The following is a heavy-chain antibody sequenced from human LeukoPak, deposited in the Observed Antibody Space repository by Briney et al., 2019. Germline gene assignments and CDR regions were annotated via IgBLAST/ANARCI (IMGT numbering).Heavy chain of an antibody. CDR1: GYSISSGHY. Sequence: PSETLSLXCAVSGYSISSGHYWGWIRKPPGKGVEWIGSICYSGSSYYNLSLQSRVTISVDTSTNQFSLKLSPVPAADPAVYYCAGVWSGYCSSTSCYVAYNWFDPWGQGTLVTVSS. V-gene: IGHV4-38-2*01. CDR3: AGVWSGYCSSTSCYVAYNWFDP. CDR2: ICYSGSS. J-gene: IGHJ5*02. D-gene: IGHD2-2*01.